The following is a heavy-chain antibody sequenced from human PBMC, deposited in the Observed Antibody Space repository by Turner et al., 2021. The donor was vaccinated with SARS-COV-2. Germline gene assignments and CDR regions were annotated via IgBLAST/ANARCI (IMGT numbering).Heavy chain of an antibody. CDR2: ISGRGGSK. CDR1: GFTFSSYA. V-gene: IGHV3-23*01. J-gene: IGHJ4*02. D-gene: IGHD3-22*01. Sequence: GPLLESGGGLVKPGGSLSVSCSASGFTFSSYAMGWVRQAPGKGLEWGSAISGRGGSKSYADSVKGRFNISSDNSKNTLYLQMNSLRAEDTAVYYCAKADRVMIVVVITRFDYWGQGTLVTVSS. CDR3: AKADRVMIVVVITRFDY.